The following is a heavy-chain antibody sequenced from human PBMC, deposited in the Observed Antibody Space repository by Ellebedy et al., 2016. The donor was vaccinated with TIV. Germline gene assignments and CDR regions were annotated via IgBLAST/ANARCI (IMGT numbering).Heavy chain of an antibody. V-gene: IGHV1-2*02. D-gene: IGHD5-18*01. CDR3: ARGSDTAMFTGAY. J-gene: IGHJ4*02. CDR1: GYTFTGYD. Sequence: AASVKVSCKPSGYTFTGYDLHWVRQAPGQGLEWMGWISPHSGAAYYAQKFQGRVTLTRDTSSSTAYMEMSSLKSDDTAVYYCARGSDTAMFTGAYWGQGTLVIVSS. CDR2: ISPHSGAA.